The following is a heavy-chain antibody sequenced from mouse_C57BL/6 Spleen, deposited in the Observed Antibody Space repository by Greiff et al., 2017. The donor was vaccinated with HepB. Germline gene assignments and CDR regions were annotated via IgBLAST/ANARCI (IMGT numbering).Heavy chain of an antibody. Sequence: EVKLVESGGGLVKPGGSLKLSCAASGFTFSSYAMSWVRQTPEKRLEWVATISDGGSYTYYPDNVKGRFTISRDNAKNNLYLQMSHLKSEDTAMYYCARSSTVVATGYFDYWGQGTTLTVSS. CDR3: ARSSTVVATGYFDY. CDR2: ISDGGSYT. V-gene: IGHV5-4*03. D-gene: IGHD1-1*01. CDR1: GFTFSSYA. J-gene: IGHJ2*01.